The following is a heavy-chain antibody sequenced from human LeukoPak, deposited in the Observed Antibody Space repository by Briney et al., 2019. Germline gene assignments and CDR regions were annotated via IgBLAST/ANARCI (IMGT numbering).Heavy chain of an antibody. CDR1: GGSISSHY. Sequence: SETLSLTCTASGGSISSHYWSWIRQPPGKGLEWIGSIYYSGSTNYNRSLKSRVTISVDTSKNQFSLKLSSVTAADTAVYYCARGRQWLVLHYYYYYMDVWGKGTTVTVPS. CDR2: IYYSGST. V-gene: IGHV4-59*11. CDR3: ARGRQWLVLHYYYYYMDV. J-gene: IGHJ6*03. D-gene: IGHD6-19*01.